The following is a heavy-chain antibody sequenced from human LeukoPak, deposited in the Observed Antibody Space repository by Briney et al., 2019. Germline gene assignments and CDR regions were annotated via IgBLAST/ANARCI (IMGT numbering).Heavy chain of an antibody. CDR2: IIGISGTA. J-gene: IGHJ6*02. V-gene: IGHV1-69*13. CDR3: ARDFTVVPAAMSLRYYGMDV. Sequence: ASVKVSCKASGGTFSSYAISWVRQAPGQGLEWMGGIIGISGTANYAQKFQGRVTITADESTSTTYMELSSLRSEDTAVYYCARDFTVVPAAMSLRYYGMDVWGQGTTVTVSS. CDR1: GGTFSSYA. D-gene: IGHD2-2*01.